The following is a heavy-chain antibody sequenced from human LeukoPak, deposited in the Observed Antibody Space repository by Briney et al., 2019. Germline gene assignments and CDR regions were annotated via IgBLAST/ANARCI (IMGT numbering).Heavy chain of an antibody. J-gene: IGHJ3*02. D-gene: IGHD3-16*02. CDR2: IYHSGST. V-gene: IGHV4-38-2*01. Sequence: SETLSLTCAVSGYSISSGYYWGWIRQPPGKGLEWIGSIYHSGSTYYNPSLKSRVTISVDTSKNQFSLKLSSVTAADTAVYYCARAPLITFGGVIGDAFDIWGQGPMVTVSS. CDR3: ARAPLITFGGVIGDAFDI. CDR1: GYSISSGYY.